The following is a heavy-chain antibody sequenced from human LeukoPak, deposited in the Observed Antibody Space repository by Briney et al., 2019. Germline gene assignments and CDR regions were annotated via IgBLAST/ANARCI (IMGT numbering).Heavy chain of an antibody. CDR1: GYTFTGYY. D-gene: IGHD6-13*01. CDR2: INPNSGGT. J-gene: IGHJ6*02. CDR3: ARDHGSSRDLYYYYGMDV. Sequence: ASVKVSCKASGYTFTGYYMHWVRQAPGQGLEWMGWINPNSGGTNYAQKFQGRVTMTRDTSISTAYMELSRLRSDDTAVYYCARDHGSSRDLYYYYGMDVWGQGTTVTVSS. V-gene: IGHV1-2*02.